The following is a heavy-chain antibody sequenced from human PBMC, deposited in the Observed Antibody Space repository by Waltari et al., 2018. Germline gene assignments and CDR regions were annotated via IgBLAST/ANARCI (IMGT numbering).Heavy chain of an antibody. CDR1: GFVFHNSG. Sequence: EVQWLGSGGGLVPPGGSVRHACAASGFVFHNSGMRWVRKGPGEGLEWVASLGGNGGDRYYADSVKGRFTISRDNSESTLSLQMHNLRAEDTAIYYCAKVLRAFTSSPFHFYFDSWGQGTLVAVSS. CDR2: LGGNGGDR. D-gene: IGHD2-2*01. J-gene: IGHJ4*02. CDR3: AKVLRAFTSSPFHFYFDS. V-gene: IGHV3-23*01.